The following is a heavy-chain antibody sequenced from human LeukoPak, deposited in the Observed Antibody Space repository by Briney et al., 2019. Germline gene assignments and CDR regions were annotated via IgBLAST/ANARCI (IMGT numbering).Heavy chain of an antibody. CDR3: ARSAGIAVAGTGYMDV. J-gene: IGHJ6*03. D-gene: IGHD6-19*01. CDR2: IYYSGST. V-gene: IGHV4-39*01. Sequence: PSETLSLTCTVSGGSISSSSYYWGWIRQPPGKGLEWIGSIYYSGSTYYTPSLKSRVTISVDTSKNQFSLKLSSVTAADTAVYYCARSAGIAVAGTGYMDVWGKGTTVTVSS. CDR1: GGSISSSSYY.